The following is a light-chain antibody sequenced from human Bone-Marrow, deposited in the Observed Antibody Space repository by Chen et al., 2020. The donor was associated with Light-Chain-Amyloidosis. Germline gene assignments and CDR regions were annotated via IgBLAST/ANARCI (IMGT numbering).Light chain of an antibody. V-gene: IGLV3-21*02. Sequence: SYVLTQPSSVSVAPGQTATIACGRNNIGSTSVHWYQQTPGQAPLLVVYDDSDLPSGIPERLSGSNSGNTATLTISRVEAGDEADYYCQVWDRSSDRPVFGGGTKLTVL. CDR3: QVWDRSSDRPV. CDR1: NIGSTS. CDR2: DDS. J-gene: IGLJ3*02.